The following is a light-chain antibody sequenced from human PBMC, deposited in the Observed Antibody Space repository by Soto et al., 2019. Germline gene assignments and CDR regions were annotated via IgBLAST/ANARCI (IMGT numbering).Light chain of an antibody. CDR1: QSVSNN. J-gene: IGKJ1*01. CDR2: GAS. Sequence: EIVMTHSPATLSVSPGERATLSCRASQSVSNNLAWYQQKPGQAPRLLIYGASTRATAIPARFSGSGSGTEFTLTISSLQSEDFAVYYCQQYDTWPPWTFGQGTRVEIK. CDR3: QQYDTWPPWT. V-gene: IGKV3-15*01.